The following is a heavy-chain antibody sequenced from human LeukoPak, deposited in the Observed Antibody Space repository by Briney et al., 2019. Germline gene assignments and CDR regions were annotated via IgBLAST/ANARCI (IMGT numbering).Heavy chain of an antibody. V-gene: IGHV4-39*01. CDR1: GGSITTSGYY. J-gene: IGHJ4*02. CDR3: AHYVAGTMRDY. CDR2: YSGVT. D-gene: IGHD3-10*01. Sequence: SETLSLTCTVSGGSITTSGYYWGWVRQPPGKALEWIGSYSGVTDSNPSLKSRVTISIDTSNNQLYLTLTSVTAADTAIYYCAHYVAGTMRDYWGQGTVVTVSS.